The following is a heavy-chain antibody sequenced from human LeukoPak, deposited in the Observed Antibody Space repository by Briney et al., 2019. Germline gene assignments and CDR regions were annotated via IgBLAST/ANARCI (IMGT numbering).Heavy chain of an antibody. CDR2: IYSGGST. Sequence: GGSLRLSCAASGFTVSSNYMNWVRQAPGKGLEWVSVIYSGGSTYYADSVQGRFTISRDNSKSTLCLQMNSLRAEDTAVYYCAKQLGYCSDGSCYFPYWGQGTLVTVSS. CDR1: GFTVSSNY. D-gene: IGHD2-15*01. J-gene: IGHJ4*02. CDR3: AKQLGYCSDGSCYFPY. V-gene: IGHV3-53*01.